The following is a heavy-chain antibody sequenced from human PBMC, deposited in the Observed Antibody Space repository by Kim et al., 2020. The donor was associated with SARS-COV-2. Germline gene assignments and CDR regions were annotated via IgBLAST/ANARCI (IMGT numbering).Heavy chain of an antibody. CDR1: GFNLYDYA. CDR2: ISRDGGGT. V-gene: IGHV3-43*02. J-gene: IGHJ4*02. Sequence: GGSLRLSCTTSGFNLYDYAIHWVRHVPGKGLEWVSLISRDGGGTYYADSVKGRFTISRDISKKSLYLQMDSLRAEDTALYYCAQGRQWLIIKWGQGTQVTVSS. D-gene: IGHD6-19*01. CDR3: AQGRQWLIIK.